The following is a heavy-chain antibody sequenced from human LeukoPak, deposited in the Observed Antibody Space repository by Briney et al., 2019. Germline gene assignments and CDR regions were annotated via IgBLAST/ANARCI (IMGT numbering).Heavy chain of an antibody. D-gene: IGHD2-2*01. J-gene: IGHJ6*03. Sequence: PGGSLRLSCAASGFTFSSYWMSWVRQAPGKGLEWVANIKQDGSEKYYVDSVKGRFTISRDNAKNSLYLQMNSLRAEDTAVYYCARLQYQLLGVYYYYYMDVWGKGTTVTLSS. CDR3: ARLQYQLLGVYYYYYMDV. V-gene: IGHV3-7*01. CDR1: GFTFSSYW. CDR2: IKQDGSEK.